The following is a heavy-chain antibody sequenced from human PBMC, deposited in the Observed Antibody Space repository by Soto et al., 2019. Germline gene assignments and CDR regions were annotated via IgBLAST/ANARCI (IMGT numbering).Heavy chain of an antibody. J-gene: IGHJ4*02. CDR1: GFYVSNYY. CDR3: ARERRDDDTL. V-gene: IGHV3-66*01. D-gene: IGHD3-9*01. CDR2: IYRGGEI. Sequence: EVQVVESGGGLVQPWGSLRLSCAASGFYVSNYYMSWFRQAPGKGLEWVSGIYRGGEIYYADSVQGRFTTSRDISRNSLELKINTPTVNATAVYYCARERRDDDTLWGKGVVVTVSS.